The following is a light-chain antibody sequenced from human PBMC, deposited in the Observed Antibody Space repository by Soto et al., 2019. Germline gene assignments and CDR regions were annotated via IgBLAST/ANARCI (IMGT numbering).Light chain of an antibody. CDR3: SSYTFSSTLVV. V-gene: IGLV2-14*01. Sequence: QSVLTQPASVSGSPGQSITISCTGTSSDVGGYNFVSWYQQHPGKAPRLMIFEVNNRPSGVSDRFSGSKSGNTASLTISGLQAEDEADCYCSSYTFSSTLVVFGGGTKVTVL. CDR1: SSDVGGYNF. CDR2: EVN. J-gene: IGLJ3*02.